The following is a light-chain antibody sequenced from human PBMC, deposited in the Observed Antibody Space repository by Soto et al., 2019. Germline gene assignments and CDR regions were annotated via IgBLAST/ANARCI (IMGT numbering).Light chain of an antibody. CDR2: DAS. J-gene: IGKJ4*01. CDR1: QSVTSNY. V-gene: IGKV3D-20*02. Sequence: EIVLTQSPGTLSLSPGARATLSCRASQSVTSNYLAWYQQKPGQAPRLLIYDASTRATGIPARFSGSGSGTDFTLNISSLEPEDFAVYYCQQHTNWPLTFGGGTKVDNK. CDR3: QQHTNWPLT.